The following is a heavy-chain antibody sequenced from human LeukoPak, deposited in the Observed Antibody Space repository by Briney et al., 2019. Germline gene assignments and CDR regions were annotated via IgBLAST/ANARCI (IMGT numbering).Heavy chain of an antibody. J-gene: IGHJ4*02. CDR2: INPSSGGT. V-gene: IGHV1-2*02. D-gene: IGHD1-26*01. CDR3: ARGLVGATHIEDY. CDR1: GYTFTGYY. Sequence: ASVKVSCKASGYTFTGYYMHWVRQAPGQGLEWMGWINPSSGGTNYAQKFQGRVTMTRDTSISTAYMELSRLRSDDTAVYYCARGLVGATHIEDYWGQGTLVTVSS.